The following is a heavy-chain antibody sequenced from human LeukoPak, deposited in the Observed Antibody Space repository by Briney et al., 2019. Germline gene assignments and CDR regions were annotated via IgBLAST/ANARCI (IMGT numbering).Heavy chain of an antibody. CDR3: ARARNWNRTPFDY. D-gene: IGHD1-1*01. J-gene: IGHJ4*02. Sequence: PSETLSLTCAVYGGSFSGYYWSWIRQPPGKGLEWIGEINHSGSTNYNPSLKSRVTTSVDTSKNQFSLKLSSVTAADTAVYYCARARNWNRTPFDYWGQGTLVTVSS. V-gene: IGHV4-34*01. CDR1: GGSFSGYY. CDR2: INHSGST.